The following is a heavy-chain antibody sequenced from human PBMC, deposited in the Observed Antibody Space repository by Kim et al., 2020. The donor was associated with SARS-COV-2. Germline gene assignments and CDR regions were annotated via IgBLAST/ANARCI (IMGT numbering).Heavy chain of an antibody. CDR1: GGSISSGGYY. Sequence: SETLSLTCTVSGGSISSGGYYWSWIRQHPGKGLEWIGYIYYSGSTYYNPSLKSRVTISVDTSKNQFSLKLSSVTAADTAVYYCARSVSDYVSNWFDPWGQGTLVTVSS. V-gene: IGHV4-31*03. CDR2: IYYSGST. J-gene: IGHJ5*02. CDR3: ARSVSDYVSNWFDP. D-gene: IGHD3-16*01.